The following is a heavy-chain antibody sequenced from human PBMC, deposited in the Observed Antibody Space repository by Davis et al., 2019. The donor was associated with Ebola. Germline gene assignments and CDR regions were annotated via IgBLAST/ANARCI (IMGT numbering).Heavy chain of an antibody. V-gene: IGHV3-21*01. CDR3: ARGGPYSSGWSYGMDV. Sequence: GESLKISCAASGFTFSSYSMNWVRQAPGKGLEWVSSISSSSSYIYYADSVKGRFPISRDNAKTSLYLQMNSLRAEDTAVYYCARGGPYSSGWSYGMDVWGQGTTVTVSS. J-gene: IGHJ6*02. CDR1: GFTFSSYS. D-gene: IGHD6-19*01. CDR2: ISSSSSYI.